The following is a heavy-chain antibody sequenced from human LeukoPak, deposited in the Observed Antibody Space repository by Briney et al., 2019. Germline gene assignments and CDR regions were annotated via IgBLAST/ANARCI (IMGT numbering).Heavy chain of an antibody. J-gene: IGHJ3*02. D-gene: IGHD6-13*01. V-gene: IGHV3-74*01. Sequence: TGGSLRLSCAASGFTFSNYWMNWVRQAPGKGLVWVARINADGRGTSYADSVKGRFTISRDNAKNTLYVQMNSLRAEDTAVYYCARLYSSWYAFDIWGQGTMVIVSS. CDR1: GFTFSNYW. CDR2: INADGRGT. CDR3: ARLYSSWYAFDI.